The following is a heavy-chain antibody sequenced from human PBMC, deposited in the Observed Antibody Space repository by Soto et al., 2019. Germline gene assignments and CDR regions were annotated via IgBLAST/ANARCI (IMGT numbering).Heavy chain of an antibody. CDR2: IYYSGST. V-gene: IGHV4-39*07. CDR3: ARGKRDGFWSGYYYFDY. D-gene: IGHD3-3*01. J-gene: IGHJ4*02. CDR1: GGSISSSSYY. Sequence: SETLSLTCTVSGGSISSSSYYWGWIRQPPGKGLEWIGSIYYSGSTYYNPSLKSRVTISVDTSKNQFSLKLSSVTAADTAVYYCARGKRDGFWSGYYYFDYWGQGTLVTVSS.